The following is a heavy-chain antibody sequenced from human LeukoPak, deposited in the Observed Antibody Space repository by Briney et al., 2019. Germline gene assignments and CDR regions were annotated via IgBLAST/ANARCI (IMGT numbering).Heavy chain of an antibody. D-gene: IGHD6-13*01. Sequence: PSLTLSLTCAVSGGSLSSSNWWSWVRHPPGNGLEWIGENFYRGSTNKNPSLKSRVTISVDKSKTQYSLELSSVTAADTAVYYCASRIAAAGTWIDYWGQGTLVTVSS. CDR3: ASRIAAAGTWIDY. CDR2: NFYRGST. V-gene: IGHV4-4*02. J-gene: IGHJ4*02. CDR1: GGSLSSSNW.